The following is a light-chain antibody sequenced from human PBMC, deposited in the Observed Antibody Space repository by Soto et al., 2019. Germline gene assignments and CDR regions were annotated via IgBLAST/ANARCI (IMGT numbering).Light chain of an antibody. J-gene: IGKJ2*01. CDR3: QQRSNWPPYT. CDR1: QSVSSY. Sequence: EIVLTQSPATLSLSPGERATLSCRASQSVSSYLAWYQQKPGQAPRLLIYAASNRATGIPARFSGSGSGTDFTLTISSLEPEDFAVYYCQQRSNWPPYTFGQGNKLEIK. V-gene: IGKV3-11*01. CDR2: AAS.